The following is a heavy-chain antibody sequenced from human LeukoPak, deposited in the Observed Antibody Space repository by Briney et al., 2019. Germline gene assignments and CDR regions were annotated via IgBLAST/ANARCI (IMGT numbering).Heavy chain of an antibody. CDR1: GGTFSSYA. V-gene: IGHV1-69*13. CDR2: IIPIFGTA. Sequence: ASVKVSCKASGGTFSSYAISWVRQAPGQGLEWMGGIIPIFGTANYAQKFQGRVTITADESTSTAYMELSSLRSEDTAVYYCARADYYGSGIDAFDIWGQGTMVTVSS. D-gene: IGHD3-10*01. CDR3: ARADYYGSGIDAFDI. J-gene: IGHJ3*02.